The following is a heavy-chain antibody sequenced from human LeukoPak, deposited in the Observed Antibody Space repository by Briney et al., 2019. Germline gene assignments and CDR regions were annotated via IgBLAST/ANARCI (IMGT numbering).Heavy chain of an antibody. V-gene: IGHV3-23*01. CDR3: AKEATVTPGNVNWFDT. CDR2: LSGSGGST. D-gene: IGHD4-17*01. Sequence: PGGSLRLSCAASGFTFSNYAMTWVRQAPGKGLVWVSTLSGSGGSTHFGDSVKGRFTISRDNSKNRLYLKMNSLRAEDTGVYYCAKEATVTPGNVNWFDTWGQGTLVTVSS. CDR1: GFTFSNYA. J-gene: IGHJ5*02.